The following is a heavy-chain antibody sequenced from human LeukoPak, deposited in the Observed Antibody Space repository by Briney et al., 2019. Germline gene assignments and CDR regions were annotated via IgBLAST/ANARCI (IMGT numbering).Heavy chain of an antibody. J-gene: IGHJ4*02. CDR3: ARGSLTYYYDSSGYSPDY. V-gene: IGHV1-2*02. D-gene: IGHD3-22*01. CDR2: INPNSGGT. CDR1: GYTFTGYY. Sequence: ASVKASCKASGYTFTGYYMHWVRQAPGQGLEWMGWINPNSGGTNYAQKFQGRVTMTRDTSISTAYMELSRLRSDDTAVYYCARGSLTYYYDSSGYSPDYWGQGTLVTVSS.